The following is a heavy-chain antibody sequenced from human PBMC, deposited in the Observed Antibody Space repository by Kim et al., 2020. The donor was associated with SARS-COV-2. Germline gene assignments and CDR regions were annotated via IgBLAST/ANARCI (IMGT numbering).Heavy chain of an antibody. Sequence: ASVKVSCKASGGTFSRYAISWVRQAPGQGLEWMGGIIPIFGTANYAQKFQDRATITADESTRTAYMELSSLRSEDTAVYYCARERTYCSSTSCYAGYYYYGMDVWGQGTTVTVSS. J-gene: IGHJ6*02. V-gene: IGHV1-69*13. D-gene: IGHD2-2*01. CDR2: IIPIFGTA. CDR3: ARERTYCSSTSCYAGYYYYGMDV. CDR1: GGTFSRYA.